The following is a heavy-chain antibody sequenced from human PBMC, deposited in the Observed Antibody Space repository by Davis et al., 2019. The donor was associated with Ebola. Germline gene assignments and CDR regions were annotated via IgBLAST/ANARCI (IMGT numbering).Heavy chain of an antibody. CDR2: IIPILGIA. J-gene: IGHJ6*02. V-gene: IGHV1-69*10. D-gene: IGHD2-2*01. CDR1: GGTFSSYA. Sequence: SVTVSCKASGGTFSSYAISWVRQAPGQGLEWMGWIIPILGIANYAQKFQGRVTITPDNSTSTAYMELSSLRSGDAAVYYCASTPFEVVVPAAKYPYYYYGMDVWGQGTTVTVSS. CDR3: ASTPFEVVVPAAKYPYYYYGMDV.